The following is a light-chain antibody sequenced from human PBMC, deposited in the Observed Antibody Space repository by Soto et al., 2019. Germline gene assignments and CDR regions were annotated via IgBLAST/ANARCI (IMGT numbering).Light chain of an antibody. CDR1: QSVSSSY. CDR2: GAS. Sequence: EIVLTQSPGTLSLSPGERATLSCRASQSVSSSYLAWYQQKPGQAPRLLIYGASSRGTGIPDRFSGSGSGTDFTLTISSLEPDDFALYYCQQYGSSPTFGQGTKVEIK. J-gene: IGKJ1*01. V-gene: IGKV3-20*01. CDR3: QQYGSSPT.